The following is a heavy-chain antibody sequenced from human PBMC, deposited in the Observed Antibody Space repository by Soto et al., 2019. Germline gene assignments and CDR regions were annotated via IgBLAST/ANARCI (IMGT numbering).Heavy chain of an antibody. CDR2: IWNDGTSR. J-gene: IGHJ4*02. V-gene: IGHV3-33*01. CDR3: ARPDIVAAIGGALDC. CDR1: GFTFSNYG. Sequence: QVQLVESGGGVVQPGRSLRLSCEASGFTFSNYGMHWVRQAPGKGLEWVAVIWNDGTSRYYADSVKGRFTIPRDNSKNTLFLQMNNLRAEDTAVYYCARPDIVAAIGGALDCWGQGTLVTVSS. D-gene: IGHD5-12*01.